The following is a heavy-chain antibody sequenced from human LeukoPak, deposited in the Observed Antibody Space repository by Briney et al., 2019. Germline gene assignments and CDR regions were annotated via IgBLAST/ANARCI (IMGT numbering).Heavy chain of an antibody. CDR2: ISAYNGNT. Sequence: ASVKVSCKASGYTFTSYGISWVRQAPGQGLEWMGWISAYNGNTNYAQKLQGRVTMTTDTSTSTAYMELRSLRSDDTAVYYCARVPRGDGYNREYFQLWGQGTLVTVSS. CDR1: GYTFTSYG. V-gene: IGHV1-18*01. J-gene: IGHJ1*01. D-gene: IGHD5-24*01. CDR3: ARVPRGDGYNREYFQL.